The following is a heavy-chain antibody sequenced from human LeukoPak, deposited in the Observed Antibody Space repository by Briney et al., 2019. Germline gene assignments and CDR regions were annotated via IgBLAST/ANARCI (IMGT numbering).Heavy chain of an antibody. V-gene: IGHV3-48*03. CDR3: ARRYCSSTSCLFDY. CDR2: ISSSGSTI. Sequence: PGGSLRLSCEASGFTFSTYEMNWVRQAPGKGLEWISYISSSGSTIYYADSVKGRFTISRDNPKNSQYLQMNSLRAEDTAVYYCARRYCSSTSCLFDYWGQGTLVTVSS. CDR1: GFTFSTYE. J-gene: IGHJ4*02. D-gene: IGHD2-2*01.